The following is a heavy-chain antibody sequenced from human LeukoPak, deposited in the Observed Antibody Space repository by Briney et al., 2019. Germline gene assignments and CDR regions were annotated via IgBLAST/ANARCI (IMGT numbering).Heavy chain of an antibody. CDR1: GFTLSTYA. J-gene: IGHJ4*02. Sequence: GGSLRLSCAGSGFTLSTYAMSWVRQAPGKGLEFVSGISGSGGSTYYADSVKGRFTVSRDNSKNTLYLQMNSLRAEDTAVYYCALRGHNYPVLEWGQGTLVTVSS. D-gene: IGHD5-18*01. V-gene: IGHV3-23*01. CDR3: ALRGHNYPVLE. CDR2: ISGSGGST.